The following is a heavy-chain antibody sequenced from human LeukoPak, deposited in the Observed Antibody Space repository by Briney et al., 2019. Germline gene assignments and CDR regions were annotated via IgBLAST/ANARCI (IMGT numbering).Heavy chain of an antibody. V-gene: IGHV3-30*02. CDR1: GFIFSSYG. Sequence: PGGSLRLSCAASGFIFSSYGMHWVRQAPGKGLEWVAFILNDGTNKYHADSVKGRFTVSRDNSKNTLYLQMNSLRTEDSAVYYCANEWLHISGTYKANNWGQGTLVTVSS. CDR3: ANEWLHISGTYKANN. CDR2: ILNDGTNK. D-gene: IGHD3-10*01. J-gene: IGHJ4*02.